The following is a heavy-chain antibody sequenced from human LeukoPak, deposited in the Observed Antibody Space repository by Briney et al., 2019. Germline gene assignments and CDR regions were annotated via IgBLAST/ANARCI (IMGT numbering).Heavy chain of an antibody. CDR1: GYTFTSYY. J-gene: IGHJ4*02. V-gene: IGHV1-46*01. Sequence: ASVKVSFKASGYTFTSYYMHWVRQAPGQGLEWMGIINPSGGSTSYAQKFQGRVTMARDTSTSTVYMELSSLRSEDTAVYYCARQGIAVAVRGYFDYWGQGTLVTVSS. D-gene: IGHD6-19*01. CDR3: ARQGIAVAVRGYFDY. CDR2: INPSGGST.